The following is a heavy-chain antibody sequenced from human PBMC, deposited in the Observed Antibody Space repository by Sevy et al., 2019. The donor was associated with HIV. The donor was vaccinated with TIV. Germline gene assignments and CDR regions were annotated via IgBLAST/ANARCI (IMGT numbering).Heavy chain of an antibody. Sequence: ASVKVSCKASGGTFSSHAISWVRQAPGQGLEWMGGIIPIYGTINYAQKFQGRVTITADESTSTVYMVLNSLRPDDAAVYYCAREMTGTTYGFDPWGQGTLVTVSS. CDR1: GGTFSSHA. CDR2: IIPIYGTI. J-gene: IGHJ5*02. V-gene: IGHV1-69*13. CDR3: AREMTGTTYGFDP. D-gene: IGHD1-7*01.